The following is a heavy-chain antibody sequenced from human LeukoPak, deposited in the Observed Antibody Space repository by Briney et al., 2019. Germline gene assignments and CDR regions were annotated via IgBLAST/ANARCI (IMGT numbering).Heavy chain of an antibody. D-gene: IGHD3-22*01. Sequence: PGGSLRLSCAASGLTFSSYSMNWVRQAPGKGLEWVSYISSSSSTIYYADSVKGRFTISRDNAKNSLYLQMNSLRAEDTAVYYCARVDDYYDSSGSDYWGQGTLVTVSS. CDR2: ISSSSSTI. V-gene: IGHV3-48*01. CDR1: GLTFSSYS. CDR3: ARVDDYYDSSGSDY. J-gene: IGHJ4*02.